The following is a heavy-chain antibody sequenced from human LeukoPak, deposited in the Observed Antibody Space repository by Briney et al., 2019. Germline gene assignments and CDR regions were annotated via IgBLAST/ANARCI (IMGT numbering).Heavy chain of an antibody. CDR2: IRYDGSNK. V-gene: IGHV3-30*02. CDR3: AKQRGIVVVPAAMPDDC. J-gene: IGHJ4*02. D-gene: IGHD2-2*01. Sequence: PGGSLRLSCAASGFTFSGDGMHWVRQAPGKGLEWVAFIRYDGSNKYYADSVKGRFSISRDDSKNTLYLQMNSLSAEDTAVYYCAKQRGIVVVPAAMPDDCWGQGTLVTVSS. CDR1: GFTFSGDG.